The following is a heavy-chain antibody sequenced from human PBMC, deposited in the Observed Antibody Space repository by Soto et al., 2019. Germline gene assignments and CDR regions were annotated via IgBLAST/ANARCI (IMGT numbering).Heavy chain of an antibody. CDR3: ARQQRQDWLLSEYYYYYYMAV. V-gene: IGHV5-51*01. CDR2: IYPGDSDT. Sequence: KGLEWMGIIYPGDSDTRYSPSFQGQVTISADKSISTAYLQWSSLKASDTAMYYCARQQRQDWLLSEYYYYYYMAVLGKGTTVTVSS. D-gene: IGHD3-9*01. J-gene: IGHJ6*03.